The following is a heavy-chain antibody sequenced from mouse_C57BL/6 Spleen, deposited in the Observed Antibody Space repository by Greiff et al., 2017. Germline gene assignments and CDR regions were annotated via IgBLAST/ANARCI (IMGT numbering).Heavy chain of an antibody. D-gene: IGHD1-1*01. J-gene: IGHJ3*01. V-gene: IGHV2-9*01. CDR2: IWGGGSK. Sequence: QVQLKESGPGLVAPSQSLSITCTVSGFSLTSYGVDWVRQPPGKGLEWLGVIWGGGSKNYNSALMSRLSISKDNSKSQVFLKMNSLQTDDTAMYYCAKHDRYYSSSYPLAYWGQGTLVTVSA. CDR1: GFSLTSYG. CDR3: AKHDRYYSSSYPLAY.